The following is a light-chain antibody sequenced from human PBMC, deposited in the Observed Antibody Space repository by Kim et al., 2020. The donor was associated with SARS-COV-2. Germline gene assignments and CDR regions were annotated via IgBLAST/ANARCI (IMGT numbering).Light chain of an antibody. CDR3: QQYGSSPLT. J-gene: IGKJ4*01. Sequence: LSPGERATLSCRASQSVSSSYLAWYQQKPGQAPRLLIYGASSRATGIPDRFSGSASGTDFTLTISRLEPEDFAVYYCQQYGSSPLTFGGGTKLEI. CDR1: QSVSSSY. V-gene: IGKV3-20*01. CDR2: GAS.